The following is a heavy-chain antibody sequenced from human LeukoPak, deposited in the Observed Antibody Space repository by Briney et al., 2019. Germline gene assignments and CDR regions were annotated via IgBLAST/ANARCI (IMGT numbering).Heavy chain of an antibody. CDR1: GYSISSGYY. D-gene: IGHD2/OR15-2a*01. CDR3: ARAFYSFPDY. V-gene: IGHV4-38-2*02. Sequence: SETLSLTCTVSGYSISSGYYWGWIRQPPGKGLEWIGSISYSGSTSYNPSLKSRVTISVDMSKSQFSLKLTSVTAADTAVYYCARAFYSFPDYWGQGTLVTVSS. CDR2: ISYSGST. J-gene: IGHJ4*02.